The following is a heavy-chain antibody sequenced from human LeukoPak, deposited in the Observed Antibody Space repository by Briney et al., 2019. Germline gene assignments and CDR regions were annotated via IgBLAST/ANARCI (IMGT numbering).Heavy chain of an antibody. CDR1: GFTFSSYG. CDR3: ARDPYSGGYGDYYYYYMDL. Sequence: PGGSLRLSCAASGFTFSSYGMHWVRQAPGKGLEWVSGISWNSGSIGYADSVKGRFTISRDNAKNSLYLQMNSLRAEDTAVYYCARDPYSGGYGDYYYYYMDLWGQGTTVTISS. V-gene: IGHV3-9*01. D-gene: IGHD1-26*01. CDR2: ISWNSGSI. J-gene: IGHJ6*03.